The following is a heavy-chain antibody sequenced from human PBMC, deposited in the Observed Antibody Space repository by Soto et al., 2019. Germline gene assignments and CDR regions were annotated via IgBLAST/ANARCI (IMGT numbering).Heavy chain of an antibody. CDR3: ARDFPRLLPHLTPGCFQH. J-gene: IGHJ1*01. CDR1: GFTFSACG. Sequence: PGGSLRLSCAASGFTFSACGMNWVRQAPGKGLEWVAYISSSSIYMYYADAVKGRFTGSRDNVQKSLYLEMNHLRADDTAVYYCARDFPRLLPHLTPGCFQHWGQGTLVTVSS. V-gene: IGHV3-21*01. CDR2: ISSSSIYM.